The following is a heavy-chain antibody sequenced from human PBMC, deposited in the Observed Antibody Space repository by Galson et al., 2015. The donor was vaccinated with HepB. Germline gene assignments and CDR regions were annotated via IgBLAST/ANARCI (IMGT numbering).Heavy chain of an antibody. Sequence: SLRLSCAASGFTFGSYWMSWVRQTPEKGLEWVANIKSGGSEKYYVDSVKGRFTNSRDNAKNSLYLQMNSLRAEDTAAYHCTRDPAAGPRYYYGMGVWGQGTTVTVSS. V-gene: IGHV3-7*01. CDR1: GFTFGSYW. CDR3: TRDPAAGPRYYYGMGV. J-gene: IGHJ6*02. CDR2: IKSGGSEK. D-gene: IGHD6-13*01.